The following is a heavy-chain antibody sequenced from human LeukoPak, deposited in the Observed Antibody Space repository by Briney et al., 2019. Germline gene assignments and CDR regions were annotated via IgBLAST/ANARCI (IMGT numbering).Heavy chain of an antibody. CDR2: IIPIFGTA. CDR1: GGTFSSYA. D-gene: IGHD3/OR15-3a*01. CDR3: ASSQNFWTGFSYWYFDL. J-gene: IGHJ2*01. V-gene: IGHV1-69*05. Sequence: SVKVSCKASGGTFSSYAISWVRQAPGQGLEWMGGIIPIFGTANYAQKFQGRVTITTDESTSTAYMELSSLRSEDTAVYYCASSQNFWTGFSYWYFDLWGRGTLVTVSS.